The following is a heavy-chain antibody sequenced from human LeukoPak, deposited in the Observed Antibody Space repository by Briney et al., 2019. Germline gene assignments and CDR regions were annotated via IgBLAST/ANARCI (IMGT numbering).Heavy chain of an antibody. V-gene: IGHV5-51*01. D-gene: IGHD1-26*01. CDR2: IYPGDSDT. J-gene: IGHJ6*03. CDR1: GYSFTNYW. Sequence: GESLKISCKGSGYSFTNYWIGWVRQMPGKGLEWMGIIYPGDSDTRYSPSFQGQVTISADKSISTAYLQWSSLKASDTATYYCARQGIMGATQSYMDVWGKGTTVTVSS. CDR3: ARQGIMGATQSYMDV.